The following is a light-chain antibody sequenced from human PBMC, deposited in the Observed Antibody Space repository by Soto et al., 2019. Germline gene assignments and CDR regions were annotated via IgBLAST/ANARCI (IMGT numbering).Light chain of an antibody. V-gene: IGKV3-15*01. CDR1: HSVSTS. J-gene: IGKJ1*01. CDR3: QQYSGCRPQ. Sequence: IVMTQSPATLSVSPGERATLFCRASHSVSTSLAWYQQKPGQAPRLLIHGASTRATGIPARFSGSGSGTLFPLTSSSLHSDDVVFYYCQQYSGCRPQFGRGTKVEIK. CDR2: GAS.